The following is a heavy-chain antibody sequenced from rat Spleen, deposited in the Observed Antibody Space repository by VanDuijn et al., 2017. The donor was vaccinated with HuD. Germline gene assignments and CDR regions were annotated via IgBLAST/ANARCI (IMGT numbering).Heavy chain of an antibody. CDR1: GFNFSDYF. D-gene: IGHD1-2*01. Sequence: EVQLVESDGGLLQPGRSLKLSCAASGFNFSDYFMAWVRQAPKKGLEWVASISYEGSSTYYGDSVKGRFTISRDNAKSTLYLQMNSLRSEDTATYYCATGITIKWGQGVMVTVSS. V-gene: IGHV5-22*01. J-gene: IGHJ2*01. CDR3: ATGITIK. CDR2: ISYEGSST.